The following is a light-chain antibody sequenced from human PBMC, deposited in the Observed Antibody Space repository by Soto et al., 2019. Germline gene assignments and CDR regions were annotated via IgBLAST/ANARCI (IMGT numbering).Light chain of an antibody. CDR3: SSYTGSSNSVI. J-gene: IGLJ2*01. V-gene: IGLV2-14*03. CDR1: SSDVGTYNY. CDR2: DVS. Sequence: QSALTQPASVSGSPGQSITISCTETSSDVGTYNYVSWYQQHPGKAPKVMIYDVSNRPSGVSNRFSGSKSGNTASLTISGLQAEDEADYYCSSYTGSSNSVIFGGGTKLTVL.